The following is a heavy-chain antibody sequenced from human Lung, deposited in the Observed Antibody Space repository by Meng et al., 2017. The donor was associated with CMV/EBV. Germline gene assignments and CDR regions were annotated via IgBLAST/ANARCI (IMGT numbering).Heavy chain of an antibody. CDR3: ARGYCSGGSCPVFDP. CDR1: GYTFTSYD. Sequence: AEVKKPGASGKASCKASGYTFTSYDINWVRQATGQGLEWMGWMNPNSGNTGYAQKFQGRVTMTRNTSISTAYMELSSLRSEDTAVYYCARGYCSGGSCPVFDPWGQGTLVTVSS. V-gene: IGHV1-8*01. CDR2: MNPNSGNT. D-gene: IGHD2-15*01. J-gene: IGHJ5*02.